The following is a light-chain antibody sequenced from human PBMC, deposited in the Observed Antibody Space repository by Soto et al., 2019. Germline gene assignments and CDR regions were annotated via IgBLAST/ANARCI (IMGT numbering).Light chain of an antibody. J-gene: IGLJ1*01. CDR2: GVS. V-gene: IGLV2-14*01. CDR1: SSDVGGYNY. CDR3: SSYTSSSTVA. Sequence: ALAQPASVSGSPGQSITISCTGTSSDVGGYNYVSWYQQHPGKAPKLMIYGVSNRPSGVSNRFSGSKSGNTASLTISGLQAEDEAGYYCSSYTSSSTVAFGTGTKVTVL.